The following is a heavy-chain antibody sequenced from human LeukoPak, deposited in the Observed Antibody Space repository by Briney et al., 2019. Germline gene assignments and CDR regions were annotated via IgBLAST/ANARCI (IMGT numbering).Heavy chain of an antibody. Sequence: ASVKVSCKASGGTFSNYAISWVRQAPGQGLEWMGGIILIFGTANYAQKFQGRVTITTDESTSTAYMELSSLRSEDTAVYYCARELPNNWNEKVRAYYYYMDVWGKGTTVTVSS. CDR2: IILIFGTA. CDR3: ARELPNNWNEKVRAYYYYMDV. CDR1: GGTFSNYA. V-gene: IGHV1-69*05. J-gene: IGHJ6*03. D-gene: IGHD1-20*01.